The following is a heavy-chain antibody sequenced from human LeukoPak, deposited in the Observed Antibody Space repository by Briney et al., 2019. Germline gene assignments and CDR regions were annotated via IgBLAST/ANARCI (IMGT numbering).Heavy chain of an antibody. V-gene: IGHV4-38-2*02. J-gene: IGHJ6*02. D-gene: IGHD4-17*01. Sequence: SETLSLTCTVSGDSVSTSYYWGWIRQPPGKGLEWIGSTSGSTYYNPSLKSRVTISIDTSTNQFSLKLTSVTAADTAVYYCARDSDDTVNTGGMDVWGQGTTVTVSS. CDR2: TSGST. CDR3: ARDSDDTVNTGGMDV. CDR1: GDSVSTSYY.